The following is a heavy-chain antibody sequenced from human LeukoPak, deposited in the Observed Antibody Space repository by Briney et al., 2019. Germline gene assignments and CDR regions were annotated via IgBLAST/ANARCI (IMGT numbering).Heavy chain of an antibody. D-gene: IGHD6-19*01. Sequence: GGSLRLSCAASGFTFSSYWMSWVRQAPGKGLEWVANIKQDGSEKYYVDSVKGRFTISRDNTKNSLYLQMNSLRAEGTAVYYCARLKQWLVRDYYYYGMDVWGQGTTVTVSS. V-gene: IGHV3-7*01. CDR3: ARLKQWLVRDYYYYGMDV. CDR1: GFTFSSYW. CDR2: IKQDGSEK. J-gene: IGHJ6*02.